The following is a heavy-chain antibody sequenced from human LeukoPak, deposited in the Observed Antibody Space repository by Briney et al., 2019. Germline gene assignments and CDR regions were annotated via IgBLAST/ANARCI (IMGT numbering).Heavy chain of an antibody. CDR1: GYTFTASY. Sequence: ASVKVSCKASGYTFTASYMHWVRQAPGQGLEWMGWINLNSGTTTYAQRYQGRVTMTRDTSISTAYMELNKLTSDDTAVYFCARDAWELLNYYFDYWGQGTLVTVSS. V-gene: IGHV1-2*02. CDR2: INLNSGTT. D-gene: IGHD1-26*01. J-gene: IGHJ4*02. CDR3: ARDAWELLNYYFDY.